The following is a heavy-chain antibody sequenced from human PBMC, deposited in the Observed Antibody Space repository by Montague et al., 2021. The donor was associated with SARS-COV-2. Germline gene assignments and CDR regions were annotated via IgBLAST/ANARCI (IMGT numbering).Heavy chain of an antibody. V-gene: IGHV3-33*08. Sequence: SLRLSCAASGFTFSSYAMHWVRQAPGKGLEWVSVIWYDGSNQYYXDSVKGRFTISRDNSKNTLYLQMNSLRAEDTAVYYCAREYSAPRWFGEYNRYGMDVWGQGTTVTVSS. CDR2: IWYDGSNQ. D-gene: IGHD3-10*01. J-gene: IGHJ6*02. CDR3: AREYSAPRWFGEYNRYGMDV. CDR1: GFTFSSYA.